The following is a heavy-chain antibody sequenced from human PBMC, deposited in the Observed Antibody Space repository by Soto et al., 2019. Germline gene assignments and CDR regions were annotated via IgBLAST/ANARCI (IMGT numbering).Heavy chain of an antibody. V-gene: IGHV3-53*01. CDR3: AREDMNGLDV. J-gene: IGHJ6*02. CDR2: VYSGGST. CDR1: GFIVISRY. Sequence: PVGSLRLSCEASGFIVISRYMSWVRQAPGKGLEWISVVYSGGSTDYADSVKGRFTISRDISKNTVFLHMDSLRVEDTATYYCAREDMNGLDVWGQGTTVTVSS.